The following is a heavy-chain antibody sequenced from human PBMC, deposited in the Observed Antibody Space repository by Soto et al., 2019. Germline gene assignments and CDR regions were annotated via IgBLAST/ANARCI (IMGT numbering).Heavy chain of an antibody. CDR3: ARGKRYYDSSGYAFDI. CDR2: IYLSGST. CDR1: GGSISIVGTS. Sequence: QLQLQESGSGLVKPSQTLSLTCAVSGGSISIVGTSWGWFRQPPGRGLRGIGYIYLSGSTYYNPSLKSRVTISVDRSKNQFSLKLSSVTAADTAVYYCARGKRYYDSSGYAFDIWGQGTMVTVSS. V-gene: IGHV4-30-2*01. J-gene: IGHJ3*02. D-gene: IGHD3-22*01.